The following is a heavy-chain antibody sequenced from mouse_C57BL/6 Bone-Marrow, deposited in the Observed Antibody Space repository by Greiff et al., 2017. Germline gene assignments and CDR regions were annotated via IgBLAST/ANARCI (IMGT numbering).Heavy chain of an antibody. CDR2: IDPSDSYT. D-gene: IGHD1-1*02. Sequence: QVQLQQPGAELVKPGASVKLSCKASGYTFTSYWMQWVKQRPGQGLEWIGEIDPSDSYTNYNQKFKGKATLTVDTSSSTAYLQLSSLTSADSAGYYFARWWYSIFVFFWYAMDYWGQGTSVTVSS. V-gene: IGHV1-50*01. CDR3: ARWWYSIFVFFWYAMDY. J-gene: IGHJ4*01. CDR1: GYTFTSYW.